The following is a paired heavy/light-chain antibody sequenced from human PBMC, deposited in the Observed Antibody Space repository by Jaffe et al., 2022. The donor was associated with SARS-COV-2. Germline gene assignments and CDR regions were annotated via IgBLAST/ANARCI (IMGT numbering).Light chain of an antibody. J-gene: IGLJ3*02. CDR3: SAWDSSLSSWV. Sequence: QAGLTQPPSVSKGLRQTATLTCTGNSNNVGNQGAAWLQQHQGHPPKLLSYRNNNRPSGISERLSASRSGNTASLTITGLQPEDEADYYCSAWDSSLSSWVFGGGTKLTVL. CDR1: SNNVGNQG. CDR2: RNN. V-gene: IGLV10-54*01.
Heavy chain of an antibody. Sequence: QVQLVESGGGVVQPGRSLRLSCAASKFTFSSYAMHWVRQAPGKGLEWVAFISYDGRNKCYADSVKGRFTISRDNSKNTLYLQMNSLRAEDTAIYYCAGEHDSFDYWGQGTLVTVSS. J-gene: IGHJ4*02. D-gene: IGHD2-21*02. CDR3: AGEHDSFDY. V-gene: IGHV3-30*04. CDR2: ISYDGRNK. CDR1: KFTFSSYA.